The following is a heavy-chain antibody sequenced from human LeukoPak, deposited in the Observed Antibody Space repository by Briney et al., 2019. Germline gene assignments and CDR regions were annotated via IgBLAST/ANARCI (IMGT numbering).Heavy chain of an antibody. CDR2: ISGSGSTV. V-gene: IGHV3-11*01. CDR1: GFTFSDCY. CDR3: ARDRGNSDPGDWFDS. Sequence: GGSLRLSCAASGFTFSDCYMSWIRQAPGKGLEWVSYISGSGSTVYYAASVRGRFTISRDNAKNSLFLQMNSLRAEDTAVYYCARDRGNSDPGDWFDSWGQGTLVTVSS. D-gene: IGHD4-23*01. J-gene: IGHJ5*01.